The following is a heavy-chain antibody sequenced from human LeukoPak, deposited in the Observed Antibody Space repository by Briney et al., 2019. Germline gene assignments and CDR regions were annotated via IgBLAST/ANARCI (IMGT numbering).Heavy chain of an antibody. CDR3: ARKTYYYDSSDYGWFDP. CDR1: GFTFSSYG. J-gene: IGHJ5*02. V-gene: IGHV3-30*03. D-gene: IGHD3-22*01. Sequence: GGSLRLSCAASGFTFSSYGMHWVRQAPGKGLEWVAVISYDGSNKYYADSVKGRFTISRDNSKNTLYLQMNSLRAEDTAVYYCARKTYYYDSSDYGWFDPWGQGTLVTVSS. CDR2: ISYDGSNK.